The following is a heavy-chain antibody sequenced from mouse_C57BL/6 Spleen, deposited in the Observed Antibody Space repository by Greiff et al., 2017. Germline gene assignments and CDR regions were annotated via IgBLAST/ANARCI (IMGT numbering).Heavy chain of an antibody. D-gene: IGHD2-2*01. CDR3: ARGGKNGYDFAY. Sequence: EVKVEESGGGLVQPGGSLKLSCAASGFTFSDYYMYWVRQTPEKRLEWVAYISNGGGSTYYPDTVKGRFTISRDNATNTLYLQMSRLKSEDTAMYYCARGGKNGYDFAYWGQGTLVTVSA. CDR2: ISNGGGST. V-gene: IGHV5-12*01. J-gene: IGHJ3*01. CDR1: GFTFSDYY.